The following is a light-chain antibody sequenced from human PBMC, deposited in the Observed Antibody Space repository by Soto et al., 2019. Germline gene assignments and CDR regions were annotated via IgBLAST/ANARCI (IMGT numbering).Light chain of an antibody. CDR2: GAS. CDR3: QQYYNWPPYT. CDR1: QSVDTN. Sequence: EVVKTQSPATLSVSPGDRATLSCRASQSVDTNVAWYQQKPGQAPRLLVHGASTRATGVPARFTGIGSGTDFTLTISGLQSDDFAVYYCQQYYNWPPYTFGQGTKLQIK. J-gene: IGKJ2*01. V-gene: IGKV3-15*01.